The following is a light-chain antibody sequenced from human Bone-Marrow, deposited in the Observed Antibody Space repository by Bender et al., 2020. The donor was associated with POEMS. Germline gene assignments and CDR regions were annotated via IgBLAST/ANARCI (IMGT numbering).Light chain of an antibody. Sequence: NFMLTQPHSVSESPGKTVTVSCTRSSGSIASNYVQWYQQRPGSAPTLVIYEDDQRPSGVPDRFSASIDSSSNSASLTISGLKTEDEADYYCQSYDSDSYVFGTGTKVTVL. J-gene: IGLJ1*01. V-gene: IGLV6-57*04. CDR1: SGSIASNY. CDR3: QSYDSDSYV. CDR2: EDD.